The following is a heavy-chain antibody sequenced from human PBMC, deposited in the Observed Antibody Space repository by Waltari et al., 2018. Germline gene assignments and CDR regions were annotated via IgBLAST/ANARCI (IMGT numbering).Heavy chain of an antibody. Sequence: QVQLQESGPGLVKPSETLSLTCTVSGGSISSYYWSWIRQPPGKGLEWIGYIYYSGSTNDNPSPKSRVTISVDTSKNQFSLKLSSVTAADTAVYYCARFGSGYCSSTSCYSGYWYFDLWGRGTLVTVSS. CDR1: GGSISSYY. J-gene: IGHJ2*01. CDR2: IYYSGST. CDR3: ARFGSGYCSSTSCYSGYWYFDL. V-gene: IGHV4-59*08. D-gene: IGHD2-2*02.